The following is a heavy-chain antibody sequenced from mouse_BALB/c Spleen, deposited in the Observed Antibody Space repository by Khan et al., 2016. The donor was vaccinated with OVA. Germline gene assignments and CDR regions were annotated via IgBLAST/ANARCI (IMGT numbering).Heavy chain of an antibody. CDR1: GFTFSSYS. J-gene: IGHJ3*01. D-gene: IGHD2-1*01. Sequence: EVELVESGGDLVKPGGSLKFSCAASGFTFSSYSMSWVRQTPDKRLEWVATISSGGDYTYYSDNVKGRFTISRDNSKNTLSLQMSSLKSEDTAMYYCASHVTGAVAYWGQGTLVTVSA. CDR2: ISSGGDYT. V-gene: IGHV5-6*01. CDR3: ASHVTGAVAY.